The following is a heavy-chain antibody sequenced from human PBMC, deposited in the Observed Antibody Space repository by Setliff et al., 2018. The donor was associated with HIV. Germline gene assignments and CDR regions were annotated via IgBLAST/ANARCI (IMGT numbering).Heavy chain of an antibody. J-gene: IGHJ6*03. D-gene: IGHD2-2*01. V-gene: IGHV4-59*11. CDR2: IFYTGNT. CDR1: GGSISGHY. Sequence: ETLSLTCTVSGGSISGHYWSWIRQPPGKGLEWIGYIFYTGNTNYNPSLKSRVTISVDTSKNQFFLKLSSVTAADTAVYYCVRGYCSSTTCYDDYYYMDVWGKGSTVTVSS. CDR3: VRGYCSSTTCYDDYYYMDV.